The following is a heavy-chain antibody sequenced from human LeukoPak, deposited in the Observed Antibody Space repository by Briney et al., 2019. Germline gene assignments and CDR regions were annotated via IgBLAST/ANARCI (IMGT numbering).Heavy chain of an antibody. D-gene: IGHD3-3*01. Sequence: GGSLRLSCAASGFTFSSYSMNWVRQAPGKGLEWVSSISSSSSYIYYADSVKGRFTISRDNAKNSLYLQMNSLRAEDTAVYYCARDFRPITIFGVVNTPEYFQHWGQGTLVTVSS. J-gene: IGHJ1*01. CDR1: GFTFSSYS. CDR3: ARDFRPITIFGVVNTPEYFQH. V-gene: IGHV3-21*01. CDR2: ISSSSSYI.